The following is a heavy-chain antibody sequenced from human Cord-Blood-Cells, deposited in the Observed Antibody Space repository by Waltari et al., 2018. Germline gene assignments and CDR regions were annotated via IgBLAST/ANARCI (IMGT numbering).Heavy chain of an antibody. V-gene: IGHV1-2*02. D-gene: IGHD2-15*01. CDR3: ARVRGSGGSCGDAFDI. Sequence: VPLVRPGAALKTPGAAVEVSCMASGYTFTGSYMPWVREAPAQGLEWMGWINPNSGGTNYAQKLQGRVTMTRDTSISTAYMELSRLRSDDTAVYYGARVRGSGGSCGDAFDIWGQGTMVTVSS. J-gene: IGHJ3*02. CDR1: GYTFTGSY. CDR2: INPNSGGT.